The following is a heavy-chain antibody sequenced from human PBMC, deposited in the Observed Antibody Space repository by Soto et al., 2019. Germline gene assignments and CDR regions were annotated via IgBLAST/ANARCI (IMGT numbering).Heavy chain of an antibody. Sequence: TLSLTGAVSGGSISSGGYSWSWIRQPPGKGLEWIGEIYHSGSTNYNPSLKSRVTISVDKSKNQFSLKLSSVTAADTAVYYCARAAMGGSSWPFDYWGQGTLVTVSS. CDR3: ARAAMGGSSWPFDY. CDR2: IYHSGST. CDR1: GGSISSGGYS. J-gene: IGHJ4*02. V-gene: IGHV4-30-2*01. D-gene: IGHD6-13*01.